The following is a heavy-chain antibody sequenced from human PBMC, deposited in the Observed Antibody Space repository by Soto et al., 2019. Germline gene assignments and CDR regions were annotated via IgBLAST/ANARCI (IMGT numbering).Heavy chain of an antibody. V-gene: IGHV4-34*01. J-gene: IGHJ2*01. CDR1: GGSFSGYY. CDR3: ARGGPEMATITFGWYFDL. CDR2: INHSGST. Sequence: QVQLQQWGAGLLKPSETLSLTCAVYGGSFSGYYWCWIRQPPGKGLEWIGEINHSGSTNYNPSLKSRVTISVDTSKNQFSLKLSSVTAADTAVYYCARGGPEMATITFGWYFDLWGRGTLVTVSS. D-gene: IGHD5-12*01.